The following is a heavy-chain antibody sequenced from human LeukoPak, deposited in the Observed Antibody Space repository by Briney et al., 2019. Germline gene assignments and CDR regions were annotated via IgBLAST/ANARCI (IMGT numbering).Heavy chain of an antibody. V-gene: IGHV4-30-4*01. D-gene: IGHD3-22*01. J-gene: IGHJ5*02. CDR1: GGSISSGDYY. CDR2: IYYSGST. Sequence: SETLSLTCTVSGGSISSGDYYWSWIRQPPGKGLEWIGYIYYSGSTYYNPSLKSRVTISVDTSKNQLSLKLSSVTAADTAVYYCARAPPHYYYDSSGYSPWGQGTLVTVSS. CDR3: ARAPPHYYYDSSGYSP.